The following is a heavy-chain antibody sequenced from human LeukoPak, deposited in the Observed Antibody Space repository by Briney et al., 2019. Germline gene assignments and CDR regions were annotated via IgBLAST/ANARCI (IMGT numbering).Heavy chain of an antibody. CDR2: IYTSGST. CDR3: AGQYYDILTGYYRFDH. J-gene: IGHJ4*02. CDR1: GGSISSYY. V-gene: IGHV4-4*07. Sequence: ASETLSLTCTVSGGSISSYYWSWIRQPAGKGLEWIGRIYTSGSTNYNPSLKSRVTMSVGTSKNQFSLKLSSVTAADTAVYYCAGQYYDILTGYYRFDHWGQGTLVTVSS. D-gene: IGHD3-9*01.